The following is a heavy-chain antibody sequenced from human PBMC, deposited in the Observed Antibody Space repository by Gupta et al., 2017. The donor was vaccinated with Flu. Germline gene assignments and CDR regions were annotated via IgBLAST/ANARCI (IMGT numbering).Heavy chain of an antibody. D-gene: IGHD2-21*02. CDR3: AADRGCTGDCYSSWYFDL. Sequence: QIQLVQSGPEVKKPGTSVKVSCKGSGFTFTSSAIQWVRQARGQRLEWIGWIVLGSGNTNYAQKFQERVTMTRDMSTSTAYMELSSLRSEDTAVYYCAADRGCTGDCYSSWYFDLWGRGTLVTVSS. CDR1: GFTFTSSA. V-gene: IGHV1-58*02. CDR2: IVLGSGNT. J-gene: IGHJ2*01.